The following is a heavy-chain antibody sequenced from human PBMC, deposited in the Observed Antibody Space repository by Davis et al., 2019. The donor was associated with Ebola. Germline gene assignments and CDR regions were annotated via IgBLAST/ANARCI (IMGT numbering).Heavy chain of an antibody. CDR2: IIPIFGTA. V-gene: IGHV1-69*13. Sequence: SVKVSCKASGGTFSSYAISWVRQAPGQGLEWMGGIIPIFGTANYAQKFQGRVTVTADESTSTAYMELSSLRSEDTAVYYCARVPFGSGYYFYWGQGTLVTVSS. CDR1: GGTFSSYA. CDR3: ARVPFGSGYYFY. J-gene: IGHJ4*02. D-gene: IGHD3-3*01.